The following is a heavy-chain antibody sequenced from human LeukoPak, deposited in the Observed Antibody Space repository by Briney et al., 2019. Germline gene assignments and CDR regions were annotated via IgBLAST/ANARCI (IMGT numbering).Heavy chain of an antibody. V-gene: IGHV3-74*01. CDR2: IKSDGSST. CDR3: AKDRGGTYYYGSGSYFFDY. J-gene: IGHJ4*02. D-gene: IGHD3-10*01. Sequence: PGGSLRLSCAASGFTFSSYWMHWVRQGPGKGLVWVSRIKSDGSSTSYADSVKGRFTISRDNSKNTLYLQMNSLRAEDTAVYYCAKDRGGTYYYGSGSYFFDYWGQGTLVTVSS. CDR1: GFTFSSYW.